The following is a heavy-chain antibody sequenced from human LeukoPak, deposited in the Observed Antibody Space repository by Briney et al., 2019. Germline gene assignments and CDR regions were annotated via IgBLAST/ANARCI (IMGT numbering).Heavy chain of an antibody. CDR3: AKDRGYSGSYSIDY. CDR1: GFTFTNYA. V-gene: IGHV3-23*01. CDR2: ISGSGGST. D-gene: IGHD1-26*01. J-gene: IGHJ4*02. Sequence: GGSLRLSCAASGFTFTNYAMSWVRQAPGKGLEWVSAISGSGGSTYYADSVKGRFTSSRDNSKNTLYLQMNSPRADDTAVYHCAKDRGYSGSYSIDYWGQGTLVTVSS.